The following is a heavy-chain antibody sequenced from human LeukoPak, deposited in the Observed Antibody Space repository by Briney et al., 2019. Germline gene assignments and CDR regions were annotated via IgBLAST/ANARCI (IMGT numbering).Heavy chain of an antibody. CDR3: ARGRSGYSYRFDY. V-gene: IGHV4-39*01. D-gene: IGHD5-18*01. CDR2: IYYSGRT. CDR1: GDSVSRSDSY. J-gene: IGHJ4*02. Sequence: SETLSLTCSVSGDSVSRSDSYWDWIRQPPGKGLEWIGTIYYSGRTYYSPSLKSRVTLSVDTSSNQFSLNLRSVTAADTAVYYCARGRSGYSYRFDYWGQGTLVTVSS.